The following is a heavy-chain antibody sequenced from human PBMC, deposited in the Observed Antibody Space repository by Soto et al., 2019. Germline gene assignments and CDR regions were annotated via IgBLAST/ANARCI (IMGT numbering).Heavy chain of an antibody. CDR1: GGSLTGYY. J-gene: IGHJ4*02. D-gene: IGHD3-22*01. V-gene: IGHV4-34*01. CDR2: INHSGST. Sequence: SETLSLTGAVYGGSLTGYYWTWIGQPPGKGLEWIGEINHSGSTSYDSSLKSRVTISLDTSKNQFSLKLTSVTAADRAVYYCARGGYFDSSNYLAYWGLGTLVTVSS. CDR3: ARGGYFDSSNYLAY.